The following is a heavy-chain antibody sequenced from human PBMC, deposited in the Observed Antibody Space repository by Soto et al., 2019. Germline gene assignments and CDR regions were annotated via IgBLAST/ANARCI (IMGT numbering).Heavy chain of an antibody. J-gene: IGHJ4*02. CDR1: GFTFDDYA. D-gene: IGHD3-22*01. CDR3: AKGPDYYDRSGYYKPTGYLDY. V-gene: IGHV3-9*01. CDR2: ISYNSGNI. Sequence: EVQLVESGGGLVQPGRSLRLSCAASGFTFDDYAMHWVRQAPGKGLEWVSGISYNSGNIGYVDSVKGRFTISRDNAKNSLYLQMNSLRVEDTALYYCAKGPDYYDRSGYYKPTGYLDYWGQGTLVTVSS.